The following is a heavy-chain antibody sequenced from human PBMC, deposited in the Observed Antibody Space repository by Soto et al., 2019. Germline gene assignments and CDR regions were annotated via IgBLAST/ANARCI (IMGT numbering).Heavy chain of an antibody. D-gene: IGHD3-9*01. CDR2: VYDNGRP. J-gene: IGHJ4*02. Sequence: LSLTCTISGCSISVYCWSWIRQSPRQGLEWIGYVYDNGRPYYSPSLKSRVTISADTSKNQISLKLTSATAADTAVYYCARGVGSSPPRYWGRGTLVTVSS. V-gene: IGHV4-59*01. CDR1: GCSISVYC. CDR3: ARGVGSSPPRY.